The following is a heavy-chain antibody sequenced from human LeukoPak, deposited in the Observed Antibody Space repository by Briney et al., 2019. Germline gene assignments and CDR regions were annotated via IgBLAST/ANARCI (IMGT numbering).Heavy chain of an antibody. CDR1: GYSFSIYG. CDR3: ARCGAAVTTHFSH. CDR2: ISASDGTT. V-gene: IGHV1-18*01. J-gene: IGHJ4*02. Sequence: ASVKVSCKASGYSFSIYGITWARQAPGQGLEYLGWISASDGTTNYAQKVQDRVTMTTDTSPSTAYLELRSLRSEDTAVYYCARCGAAVTTHFSHWGQGTLVTVSS. D-gene: IGHD4-17*01.